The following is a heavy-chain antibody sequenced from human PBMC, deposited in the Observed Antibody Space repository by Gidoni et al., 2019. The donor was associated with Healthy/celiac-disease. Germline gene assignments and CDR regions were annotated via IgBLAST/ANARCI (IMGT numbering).Heavy chain of an antibody. CDR2: ISWNSGSI. V-gene: IGHV3-9*01. CDR3: AKDVSDGYKTNDAFDT. CDR1: GFTFADYA. Sequence: EVQLVESGGGLVQPGRSLRLSCAASGFTFADYAMHWVRQAPGKGLEWVSGISWNSGSIGYADSVKGRFTISRDNAKNSLYLQMNSLRAEDTALYYCAKDVSDGYKTNDAFDTWGQGTMVTVSS. J-gene: IGHJ3*02. D-gene: IGHD5-12*01.